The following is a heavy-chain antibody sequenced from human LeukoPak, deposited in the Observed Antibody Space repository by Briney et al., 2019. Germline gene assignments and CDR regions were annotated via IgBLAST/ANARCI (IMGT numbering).Heavy chain of an antibody. D-gene: IGHD3-22*01. V-gene: IGHV4-31*03. Sequence: NPSETLSLTCTVSGGSISSGGYYWSWIRQHPGKGLEWIGYIYYSGSTYYNPSLKSRVTISVDTSKNQFSLKLSSVTAADTAVYYCARGLLKYYYDSSGLDYWGQGTLVTVSS. CDR3: ARGLLKYYYDSSGLDY. CDR1: GGSISSGGYY. CDR2: IYYSGST. J-gene: IGHJ4*02.